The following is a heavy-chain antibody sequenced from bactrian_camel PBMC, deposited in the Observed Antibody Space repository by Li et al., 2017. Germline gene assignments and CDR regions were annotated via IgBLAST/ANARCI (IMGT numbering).Heavy chain of an antibody. D-gene: IGHD2*01. CDR1: GFTLADSD. J-gene: IGHJ4*01. CDR2: ISIGGKT. Sequence: HVQLVESGGGSARAGGNLRLSCTANGFTLADSDMGWYRQAPGGECEMVSRISIGGKTRYADFVKGRFTVSQDKVENLLYLQMNNLEPEDTAVYYCAPDSGQSRCSAGFCYCAWGQGTQVTVS. CDR3: APDSGQSRCSAGFCYCA. V-gene: IGHV3S55*01.